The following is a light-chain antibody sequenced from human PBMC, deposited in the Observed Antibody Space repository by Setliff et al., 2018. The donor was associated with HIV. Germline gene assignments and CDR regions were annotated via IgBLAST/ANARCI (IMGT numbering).Light chain of an antibody. J-gene: IGLJ1*01. Sequence: QSALTQPASVSGSLGQSITISCTGTSSNVGMYKLVSWYQHHPGKAPKLQIYDVTRRPSGVTHRFSGSKSGNTASLTISGLQAEDEADYYCCSYAGTSTYVFGTGTKVTVL. CDR1: SSNVGMYKL. CDR2: DVT. CDR3: CSYAGTSTYV. V-gene: IGLV2-23*02.